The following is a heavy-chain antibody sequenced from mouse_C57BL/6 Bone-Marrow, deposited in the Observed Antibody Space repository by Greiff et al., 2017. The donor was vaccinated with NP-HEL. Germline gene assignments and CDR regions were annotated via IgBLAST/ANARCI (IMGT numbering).Heavy chain of an antibody. CDR3: ARGDYGRPWFGY. CDR1: GYTFTSYW. J-gene: IGHJ3*01. D-gene: IGHD1-1*01. V-gene: IGHV1-50*01. Sequence: QVQLQQPGAELVKPGASVKLSCKASGYTFTSYWMQWVKQRPGQGLEWIGEIDPYDSYTNYNQKFKGKATLTVDTSSITAYMQLSSLTSEDSAVYYCARGDYGRPWFGYWGQGTLVTVSA. CDR2: IDPYDSYT.